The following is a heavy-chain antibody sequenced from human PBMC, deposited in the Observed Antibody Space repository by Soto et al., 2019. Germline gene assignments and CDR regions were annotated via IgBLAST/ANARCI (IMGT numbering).Heavy chain of an antibody. CDR3: TRADLTVTMSVFDP. V-gene: IGHV3-30-3*01. Sequence: QVQLVASGGGVVQPGRSLRLSCAASGFIFSSYAMHWVRQAPGNGLEWVAIISDDGSSKYYADSVKGRFTISRDNSKNTLDLQMNSLSADDTAVYYCTRADLTVTMSVFDPWGQGTLVTVSS. CDR2: ISDDGSSK. CDR1: GFIFSSYA. J-gene: IGHJ5*02. D-gene: IGHD4-17*01.